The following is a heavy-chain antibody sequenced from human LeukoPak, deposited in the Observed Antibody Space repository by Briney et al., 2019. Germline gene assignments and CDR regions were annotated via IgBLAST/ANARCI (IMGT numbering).Heavy chain of an antibody. CDR1: GYTLTELS. Sequence: GASVKVSCKVSGYTLTELSMHWVRQAPGKGLEWMGGFDPEDGETIYAHKFQGRVTMTEDTSTETAYMELGSLRSEDTAVYYCATLTPKIAGAHHGMDVWGQGTTVTVSS. D-gene: IGHD6-19*01. J-gene: IGHJ6*02. V-gene: IGHV1-24*01. CDR2: FDPEDGET. CDR3: ATLTPKIAGAHHGMDV.